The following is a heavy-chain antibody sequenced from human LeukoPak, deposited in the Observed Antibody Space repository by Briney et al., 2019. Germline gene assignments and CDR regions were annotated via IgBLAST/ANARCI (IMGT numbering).Heavy chain of an antibody. CDR2: IYHSGST. CDR1: GGSISSYY. D-gene: IGHD1-7*01. Sequence: TSETLSLTCTVSGGSISSYYWSWIRQPPGKGLEWIGYIYHSGSTYYNPSLKSRVTISVDRSKNQFSLKLSSVTAADTAVYYCARGFSTTITGTDEYFQHWGQGTLVTVSS. CDR3: ARGFSTTITGTDEYFQH. J-gene: IGHJ1*01. V-gene: IGHV4-59*12.